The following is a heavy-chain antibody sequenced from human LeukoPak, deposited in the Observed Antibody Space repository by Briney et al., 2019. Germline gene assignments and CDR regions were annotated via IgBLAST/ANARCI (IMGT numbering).Heavy chain of an antibody. CDR3: ARGGVGAADY. Sequence: SETLSLTCAVYGGSFSGYYWSWIRQPPGKGLEWIGEINHSGSTNYNPSLKSRVTISVDTSKNQFSLKLSSVTAADTAVYYCARGGVGAADYWDQGTLVTVSS. V-gene: IGHV4-34*01. CDR1: GGSFSGYY. D-gene: IGHD3-3*01. CDR2: INHSGST. J-gene: IGHJ4*02.